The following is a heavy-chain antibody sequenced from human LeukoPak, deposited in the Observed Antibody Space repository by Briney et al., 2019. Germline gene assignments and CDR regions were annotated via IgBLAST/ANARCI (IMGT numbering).Heavy chain of an antibody. CDR3: ARQGGRGLNYFDY. CDR1: GDSINSYY. CDR2: IYTSGST. D-gene: IGHD3-16*01. V-gene: IGHV4-4*09. J-gene: IGHJ4*02. Sequence: ASETLSLTCTVSGDSINSYYWSWLRQPPGRGPECIGYIYTSGSTNYNPSLKSRVTISIDASKNQFSLKLNSVTAADTAVYYCARQGGRGLNYFDYWGQGTLVTVSS.